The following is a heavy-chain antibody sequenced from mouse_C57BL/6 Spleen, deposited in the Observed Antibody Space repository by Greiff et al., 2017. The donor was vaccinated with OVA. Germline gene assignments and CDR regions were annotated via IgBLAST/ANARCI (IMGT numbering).Heavy chain of an antibody. CDR3: SIYYGNYGGNAMDY. Sequence: DVKLVESGGGLVQPGGSMKLSCVASGFTFSNYWMNWVRQSPEKGLEWVAQIRLKSDNYATHYAESVKGRFTISRDDSKSSVYLQMNNLRAEDTGIYYCSIYYGNYGGNAMDYWGQGTSVTVSS. V-gene: IGHV6-3*01. CDR1: GFTFSNYW. J-gene: IGHJ4*01. CDR2: IRLKSDNYAT. D-gene: IGHD2-1*01.